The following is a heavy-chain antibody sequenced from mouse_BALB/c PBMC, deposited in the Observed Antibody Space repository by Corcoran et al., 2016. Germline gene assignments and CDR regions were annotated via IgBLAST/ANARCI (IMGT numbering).Heavy chain of an antibody. J-gene: IGHJ2*01. D-gene: IGHD1-2*01. V-gene: IGHV4-1*02. CDR3: ASLHYYGFHDY. CDR1: GFDFSRYW. Sequence: EVKLLESGGGLVQPGGSLKLSCAASGFDFSRYWMSWVRQAPGKGLEWIGEINPDSSMINYTPSLKDKFIISRDNAKNTLYLQMSKVRSEDTALYYCASLHYYGFHDYWGQGTTLTVSS. CDR2: INPDSSMI.